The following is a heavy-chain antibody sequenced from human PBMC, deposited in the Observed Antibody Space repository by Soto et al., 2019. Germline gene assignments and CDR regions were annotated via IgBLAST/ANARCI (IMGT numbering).Heavy chain of an antibody. J-gene: IGHJ5*01. D-gene: IGHD2-15*01. Sequence: SETLSLTCSVSGDSISTVDYFWAWIRQPPGQALEYIGYIYKSTTTYYNPSFESRVAISLDTSKSQFSLTVTSVTAADTAVYFCARGRYCLTGRCFPNWFDSWGQGTPVTVSS. CDR3: ARGRYCLTGRCFPNWFDS. V-gene: IGHV4-30-4*01. CDR1: GDSISTVDYF. CDR2: IYKSTTT.